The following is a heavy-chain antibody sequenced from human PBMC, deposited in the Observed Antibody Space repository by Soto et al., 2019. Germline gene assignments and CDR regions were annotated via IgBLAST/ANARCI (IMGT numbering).Heavy chain of an antibody. V-gene: IGHV3-23*01. J-gene: IGHJ4*02. CDR3: ARLVPGTWFGDY. D-gene: IGHD6-19*01. CDR1: GFTFSLYG. CDR2: TSDGST. Sequence: EVQLLGSGGGLVQPGGSLRLSCTASGFTFSLYGMTWVRQAPGKGLEWLSATSDGSTFYRDSVKGRFSMSRDDSINTLFLNMSSLRAEDTATCYCARLVPGTWFGDYWGQGILVSVSS.